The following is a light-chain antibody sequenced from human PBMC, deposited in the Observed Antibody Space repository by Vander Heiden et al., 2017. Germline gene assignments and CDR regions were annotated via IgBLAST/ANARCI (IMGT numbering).Light chain of an antibody. CDR1: QSVSSSY. CDR2: GAS. CDR3: QQDGSSPGT. Sequence: EIVLTQSPGTLSLSPGERATLSCRASQSVSSSYLAWYQQKPGKAPRLLIYGASSRATGIPDRFSGSGSGTDFTLTISRLEPEDFAVYYCQQDGSSPGTFGQGTKVEIK. J-gene: IGKJ1*01. V-gene: IGKV3-20*01.